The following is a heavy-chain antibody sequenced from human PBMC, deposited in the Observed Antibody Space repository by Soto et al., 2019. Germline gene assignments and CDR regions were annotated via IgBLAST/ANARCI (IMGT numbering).Heavy chain of an antibody. CDR3: AKLGVAAIGGHDAFDI. V-gene: IGHV3-30*18. CDR1: GFTFSSYG. D-gene: IGHD2-15*01. J-gene: IGHJ3*02. Sequence: QVQLVESGGGVVQPGRSLRLSCAASGFTFSSYGMHWVRQAPGKGLEWVAVISYDGSNKYYADSVKGRFTISRDNSKNTLYLQMNSLRAEDTAVYYCAKLGVAAIGGHDAFDIWGQGTMVTVSS. CDR2: ISYDGSNK.